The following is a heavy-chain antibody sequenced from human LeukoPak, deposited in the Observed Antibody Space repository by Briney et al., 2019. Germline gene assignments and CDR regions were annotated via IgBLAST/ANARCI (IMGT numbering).Heavy chain of an antibody. V-gene: IGHV1-18*01. D-gene: IGHD4-17*01. CDR3: VRSPPLYGPQGAKGNY. CDR1: GYTFTSYG. J-gene: IGHJ4*02. Sequence: GASVKVSCKASGYTFTSYGISWVRQAPGQGLEWMGWISAYNGNTNYAQKLQGRVTMTTDTSTSTAYMELRSLRSDDTAVYYCVRSPPLYGPQGAKGNYWGQGTLVTVSS. CDR2: ISAYNGNT.